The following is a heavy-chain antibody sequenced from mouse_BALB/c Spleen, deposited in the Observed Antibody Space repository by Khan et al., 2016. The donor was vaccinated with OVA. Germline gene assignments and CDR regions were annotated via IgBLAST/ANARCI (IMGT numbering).Heavy chain of an antibody. D-gene: IGHD1-2*01. CDR1: GYSITSGYG. V-gene: IGHV3-2*02. CDR3: ARTARIKY. CDR2: ISYSGST. J-gene: IGHJ2*01. Sequence: EVHLVESGPGLVKPSQSLSLTCTVTGYSITSGYGWNWLRQFPGNKLEWMGYISYSGSTNYNPSLKSRISITRDTSKNQFFLQLNSVTTEDTATYYCARTARIKYWGQGTTLTVSS.